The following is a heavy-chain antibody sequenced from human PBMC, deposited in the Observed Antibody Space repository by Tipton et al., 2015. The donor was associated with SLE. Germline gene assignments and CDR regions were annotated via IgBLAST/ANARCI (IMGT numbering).Heavy chain of an antibody. D-gene: IGHD2-2*02. CDR1: GFTFSTYS. Sequence: SLRLSCAASGFTFSTYSMNWVCQAPGKGLEWVSSISSSGIYIYYGDSVKGRFTISRDNAKNSLYLQMNSLRAEDTAVYYCARDWGSLGYCSSTSCYRPDYWGQGTLVTVSS. J-gene: IGHJ4*02. V-gene: IGHV3-21*01. CDR2: ISSSGIYI. CDR3: ARDWGSLGYCSSTSCYRPDY.